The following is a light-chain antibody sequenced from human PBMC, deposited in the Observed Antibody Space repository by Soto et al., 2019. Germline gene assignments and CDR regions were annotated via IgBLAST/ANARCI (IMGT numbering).Light chain of an antibody. CDR3: QKYDSAPRT. Sequence: DILMTQSPSTLSASVGDRVTITCRASQTISSWVAWYQQKPGKVPKLLIYAASSLQSGVPSRFSGSGSGTEFTLTISSLQPEDVATYYCQKYDSAPRTFGQGTKVDI. CDR1: QTISSW. J-gene: IGKJ1*01. CDR2: AAS. V-gene: IGKV1-27*01.